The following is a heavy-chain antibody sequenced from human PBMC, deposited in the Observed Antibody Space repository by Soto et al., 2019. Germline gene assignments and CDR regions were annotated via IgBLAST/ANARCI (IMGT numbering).Heavy chain of an antibody. CDR3: AAVTTSDYYYYGMHV. CDR2: ISAYNGNT. CDR1: GYTFTSYG. J-gene: IGHJ6*02. D-gene: IGHD4-17*01. Sequence: ASVKVSCKASGYTFTSYGISWVRQAPGQGLEWMGWISAYNGNTNYAQKLQGRVTMTTDTSTSTAYMELRSLRSDDTAVYYCAAVTTSDYYYYGMHVWGQGTTVTVSS. V-gene: IGHV1-18*01.